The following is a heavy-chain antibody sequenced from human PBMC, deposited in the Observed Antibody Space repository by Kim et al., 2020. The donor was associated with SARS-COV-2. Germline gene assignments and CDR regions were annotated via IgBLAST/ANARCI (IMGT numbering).Heavy chain of an antibody. J-gene: IGHJ4*02. V-gene: IGHV3-74*01. D-gene: IGHD3-9*01. CDR3: ASDVPDWRVDY. CDR1: GFDFTIYW. Sequence: GGSLRLSCAASGFDFTIYWMHWVRQVPGKGMEWVSLINNDGRNTYYAGCVKGGFTISRANAKNTLYLQMNSLRAEDTGVYFCASDVPDWRVDYWGQG. CDR2: INNDGRNT.